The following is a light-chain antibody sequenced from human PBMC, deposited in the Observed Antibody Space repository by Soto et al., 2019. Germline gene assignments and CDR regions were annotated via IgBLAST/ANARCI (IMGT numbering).Light chain of an antibody. CDR3: QQLGET. CDR1: QGISSY. J-gene: IGKJ3*01. CDR2: AAS. Sequence: IQLTQSPSSLSASVGDKVTITCRASQGISSYLAWYQQKPGKAPKLLIYAASTLQSGVPSRFSGSGSGTDFTLTITSLQPEDFATYYCQQLGETFGPGSKVD. V-gene: IGKV1-9*01.